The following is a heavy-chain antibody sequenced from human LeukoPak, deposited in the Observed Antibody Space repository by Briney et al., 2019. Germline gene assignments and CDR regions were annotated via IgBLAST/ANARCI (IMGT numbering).Heavy chain of an antibody. D-gene: IGHD3-3*01. CDR1: GFTFSSHW. CDR2: IKQDGSEK. J-gene: IGHJ4*02. Sequence: GGSLRLSCAASGFTFSSHWMSWVRQAPGKGLEWVANIKQDGSEKYYVDSVKGRFTISRDNAKNSLYLQMNSLRAEDTAVYYCARRPGDFWSGYYSGYYFDYWGQGTLATVSS. V-gene: IGHV3-7*01. CDR3: ARRPGDFWSGYYSGYYFDY.